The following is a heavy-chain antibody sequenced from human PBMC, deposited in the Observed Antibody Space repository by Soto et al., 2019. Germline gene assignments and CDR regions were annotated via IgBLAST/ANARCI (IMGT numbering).Heavy chain of an antibody. D-gene: IGHD1-1*01. J-gene: IGHJ5*02. CDR2: IYISGST. V-gene: IGHV4-4*07. Sequence: SETLSLTYTVSGGSMNSYYWSWIRQPAGKGLEWVGRIYISGSTSYNPSLKSRVTMSLDTSKNQFSLKLNSLTAADTAMYYCARWSTTYNWFDPWGQGTLVTVSS. CDR1: GGSMNSYY. CDR3: ARWSTTYNWFDP.